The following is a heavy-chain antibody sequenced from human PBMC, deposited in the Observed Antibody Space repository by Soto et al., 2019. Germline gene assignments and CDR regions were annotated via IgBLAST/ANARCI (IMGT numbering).Heavy chain of an antibody. CDR3: AIYSTRPVFVFDF. CDR2: ISGSGGST. D-gene: IGHD4-4*01. V-gene: IGHV3-23*01. J-gene: IGHJ3*01. CDR1: GFTFSSYA. Sequence: GGSLRLSCAASGFTFSSYAMSWVRQAPGKGLEWVSAISGSGGSTYYADSVKGRFTISRDNSKNTLYLQMNSLRAEDTAVYYSAIYSTRPVFVFDFWGKGKMVTVSS.